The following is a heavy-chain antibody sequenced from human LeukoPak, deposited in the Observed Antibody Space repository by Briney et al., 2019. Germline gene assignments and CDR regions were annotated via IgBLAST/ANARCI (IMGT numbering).Heavy chain of an antibody. Sequence: SQTLSLTCAISGDSVSSNSADWNWIRQSPSRGLEWLGRTYYRSKWYNDYAVSVKSRITINPDTSKDQFSLQLNSVTPEDTAVYYCARSGYSGYDGGIYFDYWGQGTLVTVSS. D-gene: IGHD5-12*01. CDR2: TYYRSKWYN. J-gene: IGHJ4*02. CDR3: ARSGYSGYDGGIYFDY. CDR1: GDSVSSNSAD. V-gene: IGHV6-1*01.